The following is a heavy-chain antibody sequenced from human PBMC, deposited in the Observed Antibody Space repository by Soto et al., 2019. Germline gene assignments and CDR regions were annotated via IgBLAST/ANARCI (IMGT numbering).Heavy chain of an antibody. CDR3: AGSDTAMVIDY. D-gene: IGHD5-18*01. CDR2: ICYSGST. J-gene: IGHJ4*02. Sequence: LSLTCTVSGGSISSSCWSWIRQPPGKGLEWIGYICYSGSTNYNPSLKSRVTISVDTSKNQFSLKLSSVTAADTAVYYCAGSDTAMVIDYWGQGTLVTVSS. CDR1: GGSISSSC. V-gene: IGHV4-59*01.